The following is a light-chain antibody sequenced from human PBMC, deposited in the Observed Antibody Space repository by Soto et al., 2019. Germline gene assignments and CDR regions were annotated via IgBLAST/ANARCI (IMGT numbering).Light chain of an antibody. J-gene: IGKJ2*01. CDR2: GAS. V-gene: IGKV3-20*01. Sequence: EIVLTQSPGTLSLSPGERATLSCRASQSVSSSYLAWYQQKPGQAPRLLIYGASSRATGIPDRFSGSGSGTDITLTISRLEPEDFAVYYCHQYGSSPLTFGQGTKLEIK. CDR3: HQYGSSPLT. CDR1: QSVSSSY.